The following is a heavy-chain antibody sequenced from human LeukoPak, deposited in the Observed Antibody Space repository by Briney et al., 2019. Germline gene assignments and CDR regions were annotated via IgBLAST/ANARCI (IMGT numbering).Heavy chain of an antibody. CDR3: ARDWFYGSGSDYNPNWFDP. V-gene: IGHV3-33*08. CDR2: IWYDGSKQ. CDR1: GFTFSSYG. D-gene: IGHD3-10*01. J-gene: IGHJ5*02. Sequence: EGSLRLSCAASGFTFSSYGMHWVRQAPGKGLEWVAVIWYDGSKQYYADSVKGRFTISRDNSNNTLHLQMNSVRAEDTAVYYCARDWFYGSGSDYNPNWFDPWGQGTPVTVSS.